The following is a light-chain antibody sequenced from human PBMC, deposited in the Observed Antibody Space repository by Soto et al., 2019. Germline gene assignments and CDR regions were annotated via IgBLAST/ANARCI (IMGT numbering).Light chain of an antibody. Sequence: QSVLTQPASVSGSPGQSITISCTVTSSDVGSYNLVSWYQQHPGKAPKLMTYEGSKRPSGVSNRFSGSKSGNTASLTISGLQAEDEADYYCCSYAGSSTFVFGTGTKVTVL. CDR1: SSDVGSYNL. V-gene: IGLV2-23*03. CDR3: CSYAGSSTFV. CDR2: EGS. J-gene: IGLJ1*01.